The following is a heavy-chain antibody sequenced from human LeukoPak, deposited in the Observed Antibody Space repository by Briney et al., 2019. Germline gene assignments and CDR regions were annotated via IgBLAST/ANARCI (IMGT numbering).Heavy chain of an antibody. CDR2: ISAYNGNT. CDR1: GYTFTSYG. V-gene: IGHV1-18*01. D-gene: IGHD3-22*01. J-gene: IGHJ4*02. CDR3: ARSYYDSSGYYVDY. Sequence: ASVKVSCKASGYTFTSYGISWVRQAPGQGLEWMGWISAYNGNTNYAQKFQGRVTMTRNTSISTAYMELSSPRSEDTAVYYCARSYYDSSGYYVDYWGQGTLVTVSS.